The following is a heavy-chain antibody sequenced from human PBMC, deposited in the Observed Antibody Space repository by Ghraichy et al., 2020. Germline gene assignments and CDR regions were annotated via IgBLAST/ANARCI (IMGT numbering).Heavy chain of an antibody. Sequence: GGSLRLSCAASGFTFSSYAMHWVRQAPGKGLEWVAVISYDGSNKYYADSVKGRFTISRDNSKNTLYLQMNSLRAEDTAVYYCARARSVVPAAPPYSSRKADAFDIWGQGTMVTVSS. CDR3: ARARSVVPAAPPYSSRKADAFDI. D-gene: IGHD2-2*01. CDR2: ISYDGSNK. V-gene: IGHV3-30-3*01. J-gene: IGHJ3*02. CDR1: GFTFSSYA.